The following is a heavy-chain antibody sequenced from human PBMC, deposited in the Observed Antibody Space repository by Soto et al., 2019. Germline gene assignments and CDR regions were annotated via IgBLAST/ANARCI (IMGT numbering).Heavy chain of an antibody. CDR1: GCSFTSNNW. Sequence: SETLSLTCAVSGCSFTSNNWWTWVRQPPGQGLEWIGEIYRTGSTNYNPSLKSRVTISLDKSENQFSLKVTSLTAADTAVYYCASRDAGTSVDYWGQGTLVTVSS. V-gene: IGHV4-4*02. J-gene: IGHJ4*02. CDR3: ASRDAGTSVDY. D-gene: IGHD1-7*01. CDR2: IYRTGST.